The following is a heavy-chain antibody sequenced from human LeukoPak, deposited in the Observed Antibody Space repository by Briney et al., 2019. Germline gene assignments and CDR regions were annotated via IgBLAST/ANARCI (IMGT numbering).Heavy chain of an antibody. CDR1: GGSISSYY. D-gene: IGHD1-26*01. CDR2: IYYSGST. CDR3: ARTVGAQYYLDY. V-gene: IGHV4-59*01. Sequence: SETLSLTCTVSGGSISSYYWSWIQQPPGKGLEWIGYIYYSGSTNYNPSLKSRVTISVDTSKNQFSLNLSSVTAADTAVYYCARTVGAQYYLDYWGQGTLVTVSS. J-gene: IGHJ4*02.